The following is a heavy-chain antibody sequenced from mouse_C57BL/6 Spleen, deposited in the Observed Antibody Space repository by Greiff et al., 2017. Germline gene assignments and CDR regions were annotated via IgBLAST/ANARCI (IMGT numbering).Heavy chain of an antibody. J-gene: IGHJ4*01. CDR1: GYTFTSYW. D-gene: IGHD3-2*02. Sequence: QVQLQQPGAELVKPGASVTMSCKASGYTFTSYWITWVKQRPGHGLEWIGDIYPGSGSTNYNAKFKSKATLTVDTSSSTAYMQLSSLTSEDSAVYYCERREIRLRAMEYWGQGTSGTVSS. CDR3: ERREIRLRAMEY. V-gene: IGHV1-55*01. CDR2: IYPGSGST.